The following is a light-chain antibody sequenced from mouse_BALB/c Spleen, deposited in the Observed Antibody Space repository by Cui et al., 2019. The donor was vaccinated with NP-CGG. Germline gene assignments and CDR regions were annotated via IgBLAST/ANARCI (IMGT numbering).Light chain of an antibody. CDR3: ALWYSNHWV. CDR2: GTN. CDR1: TGAVTTSNY. V-gene: IGLV1*01. J-gene: IGLJ1*01. Sequence: QAVVTQESALTTSPGETVTLTCRSSTGAVTTSNYANWVQEKPDHLFTGLIGGTNNRVPGVPARFSGSLMGDKAALTITGAQTEDEAIYFCALWYSNHWVFGGGTILTVL.